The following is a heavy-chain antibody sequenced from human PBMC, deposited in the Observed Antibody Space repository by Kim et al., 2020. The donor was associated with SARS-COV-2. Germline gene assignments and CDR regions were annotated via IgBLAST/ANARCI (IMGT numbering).Heavy chain of an antibody. V-gene: IGHV4-59*01. CDR2: IYYSGST. J-gene: IGHJ4*02. CDR1: GGSISSYY. Sequence: SETLSLTCTVSGGSISSYYWSWIRQPPGKGLEWIGYIYYSGSTNYNPSLKSRVTISVDTSKNQFSLKLSSVTAADTAVYYCARGARYFDWLPHDYWGQGT. CDR3: ARGARYFDWLPHDY. D-gene: IGHD3-9*01.